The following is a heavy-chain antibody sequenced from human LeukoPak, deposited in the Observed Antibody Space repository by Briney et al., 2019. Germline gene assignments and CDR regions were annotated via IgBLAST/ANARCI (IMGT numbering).Heavy chain of an antibody. CDR2: INPNSGGT. CDR1: GYTFTGYY. V-gene: IGHV1-2*02. CDR3: ARASVAGGNWFDP. D-gene: IGHD6-19*01. Sequence: ASVKVSCKASGYTFTGYYMHWVRQAPGQGLEWMGWINPNSGGTNYAQKFQGRVTMTRDTSISTAYMELSRLRSDDTVVYYCARASVAGGNWFDPWGQGTLVTVSS. J-gene: IGHJ5*02.